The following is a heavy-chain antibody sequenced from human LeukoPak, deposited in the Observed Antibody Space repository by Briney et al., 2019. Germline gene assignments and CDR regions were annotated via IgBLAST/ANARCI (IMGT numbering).Heavy chain of an antibody. Sequence: PSETLSLTCTVSGYSISSGYYWGWIRQPPGKGLEWIGSIYHSGSAYYNPSLKSRVIISMDTSKNQFSLRLSSVTAADTAIYYCARAEGSDSYYFDSSGYLDAFDIWGQGTMVTVSS. CDR3: ARAEGSDSYYFDSSGYLDAFDI. CDR1: GYSISSGYY. V-gene: IGHV4-38-2*02. J-gene: IGHJ3*02. D-gene: IGHD3-22*01. CDR2: IYHSGSA.